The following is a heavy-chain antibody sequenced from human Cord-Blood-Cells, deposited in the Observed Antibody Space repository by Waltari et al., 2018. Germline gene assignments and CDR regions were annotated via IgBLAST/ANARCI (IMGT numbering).Heavy chain of an antibody. V-gene: IGHV3-21*01. J-gene: IGHJ4*02. CDR3: ARGGTGSANFDY. Sequence: EVQLVESGGGLVKPGGSLRLSCAASGFTFSSYSMNWVLQAPGKGLEWVSSISSSSSYIYYADSVKGRFTISRDNAKNSLYLQMNSLRAEDTAVYYCARGGTGSANFDYWGQGTLVTVSS. CDR2: ISSSSSYI. CDR1: GFTFSSYS. D-gene: IGHD3-9*01.